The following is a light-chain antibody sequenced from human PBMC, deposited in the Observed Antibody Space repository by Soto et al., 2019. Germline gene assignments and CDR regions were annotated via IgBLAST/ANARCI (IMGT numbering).Light chain of an antibody. J-gene: IGKJ4*01. CDR2: DAS. CDR3: QQRSDWPST. Sequence: EIVLTQSPATLSLSPGDRATLSCRASQSVGSYLGWYQQRPGQAPRLLIYDASNRATGIPARFSGSGSGTDFTLTIISLEPEDFAVYYCQQRSDWPSTFGGGTKVGIK. CDR1: QSVGSY. V-gene: IGKV3-11*01.